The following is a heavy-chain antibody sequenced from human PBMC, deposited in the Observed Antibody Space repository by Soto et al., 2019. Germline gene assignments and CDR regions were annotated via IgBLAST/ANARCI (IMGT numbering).Heavy chain of an antibody. CDR3: ARDRYYYDRSGYSTRAY. V-gene: IGHV3-74*01. CDR2: INSDGSST. Sequence: SYEGSVVHLSSYWIHWVRQTTGKGLVWVSRINSDGSSTSYADSVKGRFTISRDNAKNTLYVQMNSLRAEDTAVYYCARDRYYYDRSGYSTRAYWGQRTLVTVSS. CDR1: VVHLSSYW. J-gene: IGHJ4*02. D-gene: IGHD3-22*01.